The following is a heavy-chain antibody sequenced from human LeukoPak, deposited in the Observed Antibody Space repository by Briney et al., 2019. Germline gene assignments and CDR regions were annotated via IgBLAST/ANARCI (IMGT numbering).Heavy chain of an antibody. CDR2: ITGNGGST. CDR3: ARVIMGYKWNYFDY. CDR1: GFTFSTYT. J-gene: IGHJ4*02. Sequence: GGSLRLSCAASGFTFSTYTMHWVRQAPGKGLEYVSAITGNGGSTYYANSVKGRFTISRDNSKNTLYLQMGSLRAEDMAVYYCARVIMGYKWNYFDYWGQGTLVTVSS. V-gene: IGHV3-64*01. D-gene: IGHD1-20*01.